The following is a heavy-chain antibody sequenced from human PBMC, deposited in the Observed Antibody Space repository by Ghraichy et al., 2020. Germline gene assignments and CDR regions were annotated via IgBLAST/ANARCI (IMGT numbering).Heavy chain of an antibody. CDR2: IKTTGTT. CDR1: GITFSNVW. V-gene: IGHV3-15*05. J-gene: IGHJ3*01. Sequence: GGSLRLSCAAPGITFSNVWMSWVRQAPGKVLEWVGRIKTTGTTDYAAPVKGRFTISRDDSKKMLYLQMNSLKTEATAAYYFTTYNHKDAFDFWGQGTVVTVSS. CDR3: TTYNHKDAFDF. D-gene: IGHD1-14*01.